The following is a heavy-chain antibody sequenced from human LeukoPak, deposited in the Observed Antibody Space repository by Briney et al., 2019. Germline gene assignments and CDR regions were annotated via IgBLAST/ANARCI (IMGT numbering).Heavy chain of an antibody. CDR2: IYYSGST. V-gene: IGHV4-30-4*01. Sequence: SQTLSLTCTVSGGSISSGDYYWSWIRQPPGKGLEWIGYIYYSGSTYYNPSLKSRVTISVDTSKNQFSLKLSSVTAADTAVYYCVRVSSFWLHPDYWGQGTLVTVSS. CDR1: GGSISSGDYY. CDR3: VRVSSFWLHPDY. D-gene: IGHD3-3*01. J-gene: IGHJ4*02.